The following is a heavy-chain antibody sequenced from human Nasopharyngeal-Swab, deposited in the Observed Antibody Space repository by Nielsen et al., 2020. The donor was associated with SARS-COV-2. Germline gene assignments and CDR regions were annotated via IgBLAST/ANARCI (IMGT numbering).Heavy chain of an antibody. CDR3: ARDGLDYDFWSAYFMDV. D-gene: IGHD3-3*01. J-gene: IGHJ6*02. CDR1: GFTFNNYN. V-gene: IGHV3-21*01. Sequence: GGSLRLSCAASGFTFNNYNFNWVCQAPGKGLERVSPISSSSSYIYYADSVKGRFTISRDNAKNSLYLQMNSLRAEDTAVYYGARDGLDYDFWSAYFMDVWGQGTTVTVSS. CDR2: ISSSSSYI.